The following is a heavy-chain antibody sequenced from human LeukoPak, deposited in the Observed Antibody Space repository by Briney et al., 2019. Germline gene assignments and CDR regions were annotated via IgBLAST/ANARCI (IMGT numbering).Heavy chain of an antibody. CDR2: ISESDGST. J-gene: IGHJ4*02. D-gene: IGHD2-15*01. CDR3: AKPGGFGGSPYYDY. V-gene: IGHV3-23*01. CDR1: GFSFSSYD. Sequence: PGGSLRLSCAASGFSFSSYDMCWVRQAPGKGLEWVSGISESDGSTYYAGSVKGRFTISRDNSRNTLYLQMNSLRADDTAVYFCAKPGGFGGSPYYDYWGQGALVTVSS.